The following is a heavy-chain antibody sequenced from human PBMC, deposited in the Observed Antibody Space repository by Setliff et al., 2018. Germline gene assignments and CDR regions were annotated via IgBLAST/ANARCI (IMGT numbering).Heavy chain of an antibody. CDR1: GGTFSSYA. V-gene: IGHV1-69*13. J-gene: IGHJ6*02. CDR3: ARDSRGLVPAAIEGSYYYYGMDV. CDR2: IIPIFGTA. D-gene: IGHD2-2*02. Sequence: SVKVSCKASGGTFSSYAISWVRQAPGQGLEWMGGIIPIFGTANYAQKFQGRVTITADESTSTAYMELGSLRSEDTAVYYCARDSRGLVPAAIEGSYYYYGMDVWGQGTTVTVSS.